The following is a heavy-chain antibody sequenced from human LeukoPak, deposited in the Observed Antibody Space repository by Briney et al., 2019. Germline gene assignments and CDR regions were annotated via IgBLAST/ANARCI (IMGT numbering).Heavy chain of an antibody. CDR1: GFTFSVYA. D-gene: IGHD1-26*01. CDR2: ISGYGGST. J-gene: IGHJ4*02. CDR3: AKGSGSYCEN. Sequence: GGSLRLSCAASGFTFSVYAMSWVRQAPGKGLEWVSVISGYGGSTNYADSVKGRFTISRDNSKNTLYLQMNSLRAEDTAVYYCAKGSGSYCENGGREPLVTVS. V-gene: IGHV3-23*01.